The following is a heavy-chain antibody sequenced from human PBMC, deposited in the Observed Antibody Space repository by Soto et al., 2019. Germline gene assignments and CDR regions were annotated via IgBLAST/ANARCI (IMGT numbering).Heavy chain of an antibody. D-gene: IGHD2-2*01. Sequence: QVQLVQSGAEVKKPGSSVKVSCKASGGTFSSYTISWVRQAPGQGLEWMGRIIPILGIANYAQKFQGRVTITADKSTSTAYMELSSLRSEDTAVYYCATICRSTSCYYFDYWGQGTLVTVSS. CDR3: ATICRSTSCYYFDY. CDR1: GGTFSSYT. J-gene: IGHJ4*02. CDR2: IIPILGIA. V-gene: IGHV1-69*02.